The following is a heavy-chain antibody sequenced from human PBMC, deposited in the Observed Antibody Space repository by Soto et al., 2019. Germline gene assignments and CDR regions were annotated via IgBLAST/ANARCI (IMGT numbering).Heavy chain of an antibody. CDR3: ARTLRHYSDLSRAYYDY. V-gene: IGHV3-21*01. Sequence: GGSLRLSCAASGFTFSSYSMNWVRQAPGKGLEWVSSISSSSSYIYYADSVKGRFTISRDNAKNSLYLQMNSLRAEDTAVYYCARTLRHYSDLSRAYYDYWGQGTMVTVYS. J-gene: IGHJ4*02. CDR2: ISSSSSYI. D-gene: IGHD3-3*01. CDR1: GFTFSSYS.